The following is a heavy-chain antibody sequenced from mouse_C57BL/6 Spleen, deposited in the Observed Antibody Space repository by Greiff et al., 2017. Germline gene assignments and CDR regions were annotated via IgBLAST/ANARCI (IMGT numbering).Heavy chain of an antibody. V-gene: IGHV1-82*01. CDR3: ARPYGSSSYYIDY. Sequence: QVQLQQSGPELVKPGASVKISCKASGYAFSSSWMNWVKQRPGKGLEWIGRIYPGDGDTNYNGKFKGKATLTADKSSSTAYMQLSSLTSDDSAVYFCARPYGSSSYYIDYWGQGTTLTVSS. CDR1: GYAFSSSW. CDR2: IYPGDGDT. D-gene: IGHD1-1*01. J-gene: IGHJ2*01.